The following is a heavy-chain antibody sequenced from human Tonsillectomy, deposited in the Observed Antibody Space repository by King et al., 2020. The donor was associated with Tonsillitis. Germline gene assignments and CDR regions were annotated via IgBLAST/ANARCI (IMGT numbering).Heavy chain of an antibody. CDR3: ARVGADWTTFDY. CDR1: GGSISSFY. V-gene: IGHV4-59*01. D-gene: IGHD1-26*01. J-gene: IGHJ4*02. Sequence: QLQESGPRLVKPSETLSLTCTVSGGSISSFYWSWIRQPPGKGLEWIGFIYYSGSANYNPSLNSRVTISVDTSKNQFSLKLSSVTAADTAVYYCARVGADWTTFDYGGQGTLVTVSS. CDR2: IYYSGSA.